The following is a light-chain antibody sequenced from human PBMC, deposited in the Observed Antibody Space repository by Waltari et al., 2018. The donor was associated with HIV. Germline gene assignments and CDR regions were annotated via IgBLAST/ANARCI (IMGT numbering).Light chain of an antibody. V-gene: IGKV2-28*01. J-gene: IGKJ5*01. Sequence: DFVLTQSPVSLAVTPGEAASISCASSQSLLHSNGHHYLDWYLQKPGRSPQLLIYLASKLGYGVPERVSGSGSGTNFTVKIRRVEAGDVGVYCCMQALEMPLITFGQGTRLEIK. CDR2: LAS. CDR3: MQALEMPLIT. CDR1: QSLLHSNGHHY.